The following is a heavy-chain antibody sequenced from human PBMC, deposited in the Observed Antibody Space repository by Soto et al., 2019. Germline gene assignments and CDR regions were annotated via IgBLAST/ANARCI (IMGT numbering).Heavy chain of an antibody. D-gene: IGHD3-3*01. CDR2: ISYSGST. CDR1: GGSISGHC. CDR3: ARDVGLQHDTGYYDFWSGKNNWFDP. J-gene: IGHJ5*02. Sequence: PSETLSLTCTVSGGSISGHCWSWIRQPPGKGLQYIGYISYSGSTNYNPSLKSRVTISVDTSNNQFSLRLSSVTAAETAVYYCARDVGLQHDTGYYDFWSGKNNWFDPWGQGTMVTV. V-gene: IGHV4-59*11.